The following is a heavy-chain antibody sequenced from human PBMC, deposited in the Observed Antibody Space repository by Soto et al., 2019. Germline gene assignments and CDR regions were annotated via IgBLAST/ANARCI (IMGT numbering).Heavy chain of an antibody. CDR3: AHSGQLVPPLDY. CDR2: ISYNGSNK. Sequence: GGSLRLSCAASGFTFSSYGMHWVRQAPGKGLEWVAVISYNGSNKYYADSVKGRFTISRDNSKNTLYLQMNSLRAEDTAVYYCAHSGQLVPPLDYWGQGTLVTVSS. CDR1: GFTFSSYG. J-gene: IGHJ4*02. V-gene: IGHV3-30*03. D-gene: IGHD6-13*01.